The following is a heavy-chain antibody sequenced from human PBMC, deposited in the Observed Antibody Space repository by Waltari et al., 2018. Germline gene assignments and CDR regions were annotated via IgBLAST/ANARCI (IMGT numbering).Heavy chain of an antibody. CDR3: ARIKRKLASFDY. CDR2: MNPHRGNT. V-gene: IGHV1-8*03. CDR1: GYTFTSYD. Sequence: QVQLVQSGAEVKKPGASVKVSCKASGYTFTSYDINWVRQATGQGLEWMGWMNPHRGNTGYAQKFQGRVTITRKTSISTAYMELSSLRSDDTAVYYCARIKRKLASFDYWGQGTLVTVSS. J-gene: IGHJ4*02. D-gene: IGHD6-13*01.